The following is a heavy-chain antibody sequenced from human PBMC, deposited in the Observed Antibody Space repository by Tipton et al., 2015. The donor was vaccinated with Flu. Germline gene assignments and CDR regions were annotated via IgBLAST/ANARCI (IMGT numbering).Heavy chain of an antibody. V-gene: IGHV3-13*01. J-gene: IGHJ5*02. Sequence: GSLRLSCAASGFTVSSNYMSWVRQAPGKGLEWVSAIGTAGDTYYPGSVKGRFTISRENAKNSLYLQMNSLRAGDTAVYYCARGRTRGFDPWGQGTLVTVSS. CDR3: ARGRTRGFDP. CDR1: GFTVSSNY. CDR2: IGTAGDT.